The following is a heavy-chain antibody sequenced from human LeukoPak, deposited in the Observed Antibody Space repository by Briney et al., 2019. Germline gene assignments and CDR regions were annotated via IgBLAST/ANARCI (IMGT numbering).Heavy chain of an antibody. J-gene: IGHJ3*02. CDR1: GFTVSDYY. D-gene: IGHD1-7*01. V-gene: IGHV3-11*04. CDR3: ARWGDHGTRDAFDI. Sequence: GGSLRLSCAASGFTVSDYYMSWIRQAPGKGLEWVSYISSSGSTIYYADSVKGRFTISRDNAKNSLYLQMNSLRAEDTAVYYCARWGDHGTRDAFDIWGQGTMVTVSS. CDR2: ISSSGSTI.